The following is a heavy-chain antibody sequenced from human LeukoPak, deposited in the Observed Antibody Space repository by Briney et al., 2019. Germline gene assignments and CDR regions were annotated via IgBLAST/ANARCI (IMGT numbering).Heavy chain of an antibody. CDR3: AKGSGYDIYYYYIDV. D-gene: IGHD5-12*01. J-gene: IGHJ6*03. Sequence: GGSLRLSCAGSGWMHWVRQAPGKGLVWVSGINGLGTATYYADSVKGRFTISRDNAKNSLYLQMNSLRAEDMALYYCAKGSGYDIYYYYIDVWGKGTTVTVSS. CDR2: INGLGTAT. CDR1: GW. V-gene: IGHV3-74*01.